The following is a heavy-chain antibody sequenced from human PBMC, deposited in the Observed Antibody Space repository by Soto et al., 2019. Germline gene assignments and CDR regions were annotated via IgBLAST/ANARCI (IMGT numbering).Heavy chain of an antibody. Sequence: PSETLSLTCTVSGGSISSYYWSWIRQPPGKGLEWIGYIYYSGSTYYNPSLKSRVTLSVDTSKNQFSLELTSVTAADTAVYFCARVDILTVYGCMDVWGQGTTVTVSS. CDR1: GGSISSYY. CDR3: ARVDILTVYGCMDV. D-gene: IGHD3-9*01. V-gene: IGHV4-59*12. J-gene: IGHJ6*02. CDR2: IYYSGST.